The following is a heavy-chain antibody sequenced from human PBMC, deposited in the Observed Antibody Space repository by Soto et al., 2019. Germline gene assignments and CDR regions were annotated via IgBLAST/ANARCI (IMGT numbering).Heavy chain of an antibody. V-gene: IGHV1-69*13. CDR3: AGVFSDEKSKYYFDY. CDR2: IIPIFGTA. Sequence: GASVKLSCKDSGGSFSNYVISWVRQAPRQGLDWMGGIIPIFGTANYAQKFQGRVTITADESTSTAYMELSSLRSEDTAVYYCAGVFSDEKSKYYFDYWGQGTLVTVSS. J-gene: IGHJ4*02. CDR1: GGSFSNYV. D-gene: IGHD1-26*01.